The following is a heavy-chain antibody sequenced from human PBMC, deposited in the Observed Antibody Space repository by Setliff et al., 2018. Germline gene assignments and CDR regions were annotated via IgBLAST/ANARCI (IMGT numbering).Heavy chain of an antibody. CDR2: IYYSGST. J-gene: IGHJ4*02. Sequence: SETLSLTCAVSGGSISSGDASWSWVRQPPGKGLEWIGSIYYSGSTNYNPSLKSRVTISVDTSKNQVSLKLGSVTAADTALYYCTVYNTGSSKDHYWGQGTPVTVSS. CDR1: GGSISSGDAS. D-gene: IGHD2-8*02. CDR3: TVYNTGSSKDHY. V-gene: IGHV4-61*08.